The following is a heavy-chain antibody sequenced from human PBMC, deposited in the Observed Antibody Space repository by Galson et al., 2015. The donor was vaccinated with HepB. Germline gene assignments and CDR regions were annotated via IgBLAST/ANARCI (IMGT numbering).Heavy chain of an antibody. CDR1: GFTFSSYS. CDR3: ARGESSSSVLDY. D-gene: IGHD6-6*01. Sequence: SLRLSCAASGFTFSSYSMNWVRQAPGKGLEWVSSISSSSSYIYYADSVKGRFTISRDNAKNSLYLQMNSLRAEDTAVYYCARGESSSSVLDYWGQGTLVTVSS. CDR2: ISSSSSYI. V-gene: IGHV3-21*01. J-gene: IGHJ4*02.